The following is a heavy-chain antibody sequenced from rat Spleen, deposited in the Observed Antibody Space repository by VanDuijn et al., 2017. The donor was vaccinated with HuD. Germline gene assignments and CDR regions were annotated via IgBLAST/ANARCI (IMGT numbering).Heavy chain of an antibody. CDR1: GFTFSHYD. CDR3: ARQFITIAALDA. V-gene: IGHV5-7*01. CDR2: INYDVSST. J-gene: IGHJ4*01. Sequence: EVQLVESGGGLVQPGRSMKLSCAASGFTFSHYDMAWVRQAPKKGLEWVAFINYDVSSTFYRDSVKGRFTISRDNAKSTLYLQMDSLRSEDTATYYCARQFITIAALDAWGQGASVTVSS. D-gene: IGHD1-2*01.